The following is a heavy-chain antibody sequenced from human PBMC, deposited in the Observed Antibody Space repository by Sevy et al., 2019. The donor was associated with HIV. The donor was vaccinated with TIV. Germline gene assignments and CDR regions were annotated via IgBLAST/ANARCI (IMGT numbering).Heavy chain of an antibody. CDR2: IIPIFGTA. CDR1: GGTFSSYA. J-gene: IGHJ6*02. V-gene: IGHV1-69*13. D-gene: IGHD1-7*01. Sequence: ASVKVSCKASGGTFSSYAISWVRQAPGQGLEWMGGIIPIFGTANYAQKFQGRVTITADESTSTAYMELSSLRSEETAVYCCARGGLELELTPDYGMDVWGQGTTVTDSS. CDR3: ARGGLELELTPDYGMDV.